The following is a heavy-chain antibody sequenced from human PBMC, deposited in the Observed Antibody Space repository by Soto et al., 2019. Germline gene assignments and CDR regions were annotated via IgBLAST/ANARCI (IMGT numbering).Heavy chain of an antibody. CDR2: INPEETTT. V-gene: IGHV3-74*01. Sequence: EVQLVESGGDLVQPGGSLRLSCAASGCSFSTFWMHWVRQAPGKGLVWVSRINPEETTTTYADSVRGRFTISRDNAKNTLYLQMNSLRADDTAVYYCARGGLEPVDYWGQGTLVTVFS. J-gene: IGHJ4*02. D-gene: IGHD2-2*01. CDR1: GCSFSTFW. CDR3: ARGGLEPVDY.